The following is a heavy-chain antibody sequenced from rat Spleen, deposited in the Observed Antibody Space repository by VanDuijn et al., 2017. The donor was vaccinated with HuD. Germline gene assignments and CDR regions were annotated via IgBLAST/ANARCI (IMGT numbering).Heavy chain of an antibody. CDR3: ARRVSLDYFDY. CDR1: GFTFSYYY. V-gene: IGHV5-22*01. CDR2: ISYEGSGT. J-gene: IGHJ2*01. D-gene: IGHD3-8*01. Sequence: EVQLVESDGSLVQPGRSLKLSCAASGFTFSYYYMAWVRQAPKQGLEWVASISYEGSGTYHGESLKGRFTISRDNAKSTLYLQMDSLRSEDTATYYCARRVSLDYFDYWGQGVMVTVSS.